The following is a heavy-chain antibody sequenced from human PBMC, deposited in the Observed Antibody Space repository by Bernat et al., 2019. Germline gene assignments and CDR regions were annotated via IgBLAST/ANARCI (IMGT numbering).Heavy chain of an antibody. CDR3: ARHIAVAGTPPDAFDI. Sequence: QLQLQESGPGLVKPSETLSLTCTVSGGSISSSSYYWGWIRQPPGKGLEWIGSIYYSGSTYYNPSLKSRVTISVDTSKNQFSLKLSSVTAADTAVYYCARHIAVAGTPPDAFDIWGQGTMVTVSS. CDR2: IYYSGST. D-gene: IGHD6-19*01. J-gene: IGHJ3*02. CDR1: GGSISSSSYY. V-gene: IGHV4-39*01.